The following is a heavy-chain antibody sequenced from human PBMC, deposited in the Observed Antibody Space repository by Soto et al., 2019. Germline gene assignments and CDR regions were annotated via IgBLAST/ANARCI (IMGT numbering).Heavy chain of an antibody. CDR1: GGTFSSYT. CDR3: AIRPGDFCSSLDY. V-gene: IGHV1-69*02. Sequence: QVQLVQSGGEVKKPGSSVKVSCKASGGTFSSYTISWVRQAPGQGLEWMGRIIHILGIANYAQKFQGRVTLTADKSTSTAYMELSSLRSDDTAVYYCAIRPGDFCSSLDYWRQGTLVTVSS. CDR2: IIHILGIA. J-gene: IGHJ4*02. D-gene: IGHD3-3*01.